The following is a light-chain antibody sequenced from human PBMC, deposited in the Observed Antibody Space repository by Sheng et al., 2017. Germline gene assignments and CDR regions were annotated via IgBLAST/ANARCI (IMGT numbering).Light chain of an antibody. V-gene: IGLV3-25*03. CDR1: TLPKQY. CDR3: QSADSTGTYVV. J-gene: IGLJ2*01. Sequence: SYELTQPPSVSVSPGQTAWITCSADTLPKQYGHWYQQKPGQAPVLVIYKDSERPSGIPERFSGSSSGTTVTLTISGVQAEDEADYYCQSADSTGTYVVLGGGTKLTVL. CDR2: KDS.